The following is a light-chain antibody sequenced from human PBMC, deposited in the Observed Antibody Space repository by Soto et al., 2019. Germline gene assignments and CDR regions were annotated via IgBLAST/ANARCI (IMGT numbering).Light chain of an antibody. CDR3: QQYSNWPRT. V-gene: IGKV3-11*01. J-gene: IGKJ1*01. CDR1: QSVGTS. CDR2: ESS. Sequence: EIVLTQSPATLSLSPGERATLSCRASQSVGTSLAWYQQKSGQAPRLLFYESSNRATYIPARFSASGSGTDFTLTISDLQSEDFAVYYCQQYSNWPRTFGQGTKVDIK.